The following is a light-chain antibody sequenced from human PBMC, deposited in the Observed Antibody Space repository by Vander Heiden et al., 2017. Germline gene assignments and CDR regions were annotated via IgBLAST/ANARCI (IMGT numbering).Light chain of an antibody. CDR2: GAS. CDR1: QSVSSGY. V-gene: IGKV3-20*01. CDR3: HQYGSSPFT. J-gene: IGKJ3*01. Sequence: EIVLTQSPGTLSLSPGERATLSCRASQSVSSGYLAWYQQKPGQTPRLLIYGASSRATGIPDRFSGSGSGADFTLTISSLEPEDFAVYYCHQYGSSPFTFGPGTTVDIK.